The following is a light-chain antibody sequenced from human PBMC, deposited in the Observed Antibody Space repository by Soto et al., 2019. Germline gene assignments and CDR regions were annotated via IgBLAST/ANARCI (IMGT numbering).Light chain of an antibody. J-gene: IGKJ2*01. CDR3: QQYHSSPYT. CDR1: QSILHRSKNY. V-gene: IGKV4-1*01. Sequence: IVMTQSPDSLAVSLGERATINCKSSQSILHRSKNYLVWYQQKPGQPPKLLIYWPSTRGSGAPDRFSGSGSETDFTLTISSLQAEDVAVYYCQQYHSSPYTFGQGTKLEIK. CDR2: WPS.